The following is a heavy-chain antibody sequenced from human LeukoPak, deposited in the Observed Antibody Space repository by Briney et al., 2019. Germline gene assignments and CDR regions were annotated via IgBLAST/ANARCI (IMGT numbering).Heavy chain of an antibody. J-gene: IGHJ6*03. CDR2: ISYDGSNK. V-gene: IGHV3-30-3*01. CDR1: GFTFSSYA. Sequence: PGGSLRPSCAASGFTFSSYAMHWVRQAPGKGLEWVAVISYDGSNKYYADSVKGRFTISRDNSKNTLYLQMNSLRAEDTAVYYCARDQSTHYYMDVWGKGTTVTVSS. CDR3: ARDQSTHYYMDV. D-gene: IGHD2-2*01.